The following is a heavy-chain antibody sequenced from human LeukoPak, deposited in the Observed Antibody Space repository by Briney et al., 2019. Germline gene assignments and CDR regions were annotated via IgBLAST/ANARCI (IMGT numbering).Heavy chain of an antibody. CDR1: GFTFSSYW. Sequence: GGSLRLSCAASGFTFSSYWMYWVRQAPGKGLVWVSRINDSGSSTSYADSVKGRFTISRDSAKNTLYLQMNGLRAEDTAVYYCARGGSTGAFDYWGQGTLVTVSS. CDR3: ARGGSTGAFDY. CDR2: INDSGSST. J-gene: IGHJ4*02. V-gene: IGHV3-74*01. D-gene: IGHD7-27*01.